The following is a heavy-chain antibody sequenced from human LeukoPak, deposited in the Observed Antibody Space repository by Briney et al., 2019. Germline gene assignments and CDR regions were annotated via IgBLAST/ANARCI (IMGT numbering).Heavy chain of an antibody. Sequence: SETLSLTCAVSGGSISSGGYSWSWIRQPPGKGLEWIGYIYHSGSTYYNPSLKSRVTTSVDRSKNQFSLKLSSVTAADTAVYYCARGWELSNDAFDIWGPGTMVTVSS. V-gene: IGHV4-30-2*01. CDR1: GGSISSGGYS. J-gene: IGHJ3*02. CDR3: ARGWELSNDAFDI. D-gene: IGHD1-26*01. CDR2: IYHSGST.